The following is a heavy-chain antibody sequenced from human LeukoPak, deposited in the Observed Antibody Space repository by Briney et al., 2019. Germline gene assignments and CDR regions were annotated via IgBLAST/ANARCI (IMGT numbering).Heavy chain of an antibody. J-gene: IGHJ4*02. CDR1: GGSISSSNW. CDR3: ARQSPYDSSGYYDY. CDR2: IYHSGST. D-gene: IGHD3-22*01. V-gene: IGHV4-4*02. Sequence: PSETLSLTCAVSGGSISSSNWWSWVRQPPGKGLEWIGEIYHSGSTNYNPSLKSRVTISVDKSKNQFSLKLSSVTVADTAVYYCARQSPYDSSGYYDYWGQGTLVTVSS.